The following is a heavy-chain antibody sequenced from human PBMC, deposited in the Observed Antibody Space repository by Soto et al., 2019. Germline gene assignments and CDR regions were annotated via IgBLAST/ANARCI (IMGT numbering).Heavy chain of an antibody. CDR3: AKKHSGSSLAY. CDR2: MNPNTGYT. CDR1: GYTFISSD. Sequence: QVQLVQSGPEVKKPGASVKVSCKTSGYTFISSDISWVRQAPGQGLEWVGLMNPNTGYTESAGKFQDRVTMTRDVSINTTYLELSGLTSEDTAVYFRAKKHSGSSLAYWGQGSLVSVSS. D-gene: IGHD6-6*01. J-gene: IGHJ4*02. V-gene: IGHV1-8*01.